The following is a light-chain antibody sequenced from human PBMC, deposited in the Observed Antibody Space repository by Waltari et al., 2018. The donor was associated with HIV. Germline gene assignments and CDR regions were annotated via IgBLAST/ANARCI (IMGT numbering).Light chain of an antibody. V-gene: IGLV3-25*03. CDR2: RDN. J-gene: IGLJ1*01. Sequence: SYDLTQPPSVSVSPGQTARITSSGAALSKRYAYWYQQKPGKAPVMVIYRDNERPSGIPERFSGSSSETTVTFNISGVQAEDEADYYCQVADSSGTYVFGTGTKVTVL. CDR1: ALSKRY. CDR3: QVADSSGTYV.